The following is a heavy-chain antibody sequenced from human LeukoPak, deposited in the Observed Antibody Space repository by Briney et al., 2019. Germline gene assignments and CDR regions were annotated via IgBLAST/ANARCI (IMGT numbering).Heavy chain of an antibody. V-gene: IGHV4-61*08. D-gene: IGHD5-18*01. Sequence: PSQTLSLTCTVSGGSISSGGYYWSWIRQPPGKGLEWIGYIYYSGSTNYNPSLKSRVTISVDTSKNQFSLKLSSVTAADTAVYYCARVGYSYGSFDFDYWGQGTLVTVSS. CDR1: GGSISSGGYY. CDR3: ARVGYSYGSFDFDY. J-gene: IGHJ4*02. CDR2: IYYSGST.